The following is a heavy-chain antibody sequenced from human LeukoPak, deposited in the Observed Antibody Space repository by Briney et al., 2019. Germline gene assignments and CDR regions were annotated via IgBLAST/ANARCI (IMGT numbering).Heavy chain of an antibody. V-gene: IGHV4-61*02. D-gene: IGHD3-22*01. CDR2: IYSTGST. J-gene: IGHJ4*02. CDR3: ARDGFYDSSGYYYNWVFDY. CDR1: GGSISSSSYY. Sequence: PSETLSLTCTVSGGSISSSSYYLGWVRQPAGKGLEWIGRIYSTGSTYYNHFLKSRVTMAVDTSKNQFSLRLSSVTAADTAVYYCARDGFYDSSGYYYNWVFDYWGQGTLVTVSS.